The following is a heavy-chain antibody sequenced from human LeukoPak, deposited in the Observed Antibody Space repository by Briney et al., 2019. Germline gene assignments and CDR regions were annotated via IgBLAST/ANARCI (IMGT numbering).Heavy chain of an antibody. V-gene: IGHV3-7*01. CDR3: ARSLWPEDN. CDR1: GFTFSSYW. CDR2: INQDGSEN. Sequence: PGGSLRLSCAASGFTFSSYWMSWVRQAPGQGLEWVANINQDGSENNYVDSVKGRFTISRDNARTSFYLQMNSLRAEDTAIYYCARSLWPEDNWGQGTLVTVPS. D-gene: IGHD3-16*01. J-gene: IGHJ4*02.